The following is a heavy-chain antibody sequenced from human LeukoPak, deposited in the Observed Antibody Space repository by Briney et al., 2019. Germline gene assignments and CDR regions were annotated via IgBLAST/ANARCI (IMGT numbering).Heavy chain of an antibody. J-gene: IGHJ3*02. CDR1: GYTFTGYY. D-gene: IGHD1-26*01. CDR3: ARVVGGLGATDAFDI. Sequence: AASVKVSCKASGYTFTGYYMHWVRQAPGQGLEWMGWINPNSGGTNYAQKFQGRVTMTRDTSISTAYMEMSRLRSDDTAVYYCARVVGGLGATDAFDIWGQGTMVTVSS. CDR2: INPNSGGT. V-gene: IGHV1-2*02.